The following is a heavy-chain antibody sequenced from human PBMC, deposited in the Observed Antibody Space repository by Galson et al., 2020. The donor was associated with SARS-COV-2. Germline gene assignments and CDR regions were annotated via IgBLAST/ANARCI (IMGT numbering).Heavy chain of an antibody. CDR3: ARAPIMITFGGVIAADAFDI. CDR2: INHSGST. V-gene: IGHV4-34*01. Sequence: SDTLSLTCAVYGGSFSGYYWSWIRQPPGKGLEWIGEINHSGSTNYNPSLKSRVTISVDTSKNQFSLKLSSVTAADTAVYYCARAPIMITFGGVIAADAFDIWGQGTMVTVSS. D-gene: IGHD3-16*02. CDR1: GGSFSGYY. J-gene: IGHJ3*02.